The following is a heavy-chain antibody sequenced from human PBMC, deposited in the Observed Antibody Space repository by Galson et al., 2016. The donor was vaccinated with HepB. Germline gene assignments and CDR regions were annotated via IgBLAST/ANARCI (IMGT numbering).Heavy chain of an antibody. V-gene: IGHV2-70*01. D-gene: IGHD6-13*01. Sequence: PALVKPTQTLTLTCSFSGFSLTTTHMCVSWIRQPPGKALEWLALIDWRNDKYYSTSLKTRLTISKDTSTNQGVLTMTNMDPVDTATYYCARTVLTGRSSGTDFDFWGQGILVTVSS. CDR1: GFSLTTTHMC. CDR3: ARTVLTGRSSGTDFDF. CDR2: IDWRNDK. J-gene: IGHJ4*02.